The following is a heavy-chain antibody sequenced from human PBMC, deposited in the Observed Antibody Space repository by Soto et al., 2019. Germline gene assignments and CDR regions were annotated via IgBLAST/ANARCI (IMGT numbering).Heavy chain of an antibody. V-gene: IGHV3-23*01. CDR1: GFTFSSYA. CDR2: ISSRGGST. J-gene: IGHJ4*02. CDR3: AKDLPDPGYY. Sequence: EVQLLESGGGLVQPGGSLRLSCAASGFTFSSYAMSWVRQAPGKGLEWDSVISSRGGSTYYADSVKGRFTISRDNSKNTLYLQMNSLRAEDTAVYYCAKDLPDPGYYWGQGTLVTVSS.